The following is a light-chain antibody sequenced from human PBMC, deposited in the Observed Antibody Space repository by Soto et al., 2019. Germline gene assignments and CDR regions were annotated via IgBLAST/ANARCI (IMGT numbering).Light chain of an antibody. CDR1: QSINNNY. CDR3: QQSGTSAPFT. J-gene: IGKJ4*01. Sequence: EIVLTQSPGTLSLSPGDRATLSCRASQSINNNYLAWYQQKPGQPPSLLIYGASSRATGIPDRFSGSGSGSAVLLNTIRLEPEYFAVDYCQQSGTSAPFTFGGGTKVEIK. V-gene: IGKV3-20*01. CDR2: GAS.